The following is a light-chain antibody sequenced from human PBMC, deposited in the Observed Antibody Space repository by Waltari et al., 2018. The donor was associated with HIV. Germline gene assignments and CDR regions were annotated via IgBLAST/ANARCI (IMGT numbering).Light chain of an antibody. CDR1: SSNIGAGYD. V-gene: IGLV1-40*01. CDR2: GII. CDR3: QSYDSSLSGSI. J-gene: IGLJ2*01. Sequence: QSVLTQPPSVSGAPGQRVTISCTGSSSNIGAGYDVHWYHKLPGTAPKLLINGIINRPSGVPDLFSASKSGTSASLAITGLQAEDEADYYCQSYDSSLSGSIFGGGTKLTVL.